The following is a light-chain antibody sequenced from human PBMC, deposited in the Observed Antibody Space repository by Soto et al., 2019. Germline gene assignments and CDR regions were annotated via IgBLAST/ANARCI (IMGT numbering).Light chain of an antibody. CDR1: QSVSSNY. J-gene: IGKJ4*01. Sequence: EIVLTQSPGTLSLSPGERATLSCRASQSVSSNYLAWYQQKPGQAPRLLIYVASSRATGIPDRFSGSGSGTDFTLTISRLEPEDFVVYYCQQYGSSPPLTFGGGTKVEIK. CDR3: QQYGSSPPLT. CDR2: VAS. V-gene: IGKV3-20*01.